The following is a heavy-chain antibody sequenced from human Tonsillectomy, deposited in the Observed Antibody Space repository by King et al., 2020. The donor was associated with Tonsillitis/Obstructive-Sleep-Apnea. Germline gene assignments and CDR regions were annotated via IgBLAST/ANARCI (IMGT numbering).Heavy chain of an antibody. V-gene: IGHV3-33*01. CDR2: IWYDGSNK. D-gene: IGHD2-2*01. J-gene: IGHJ4*02. CDR3: ARLRYSSTSSSSVDVDY. CDR1: GFTFSSYG. Sequence: VQLVESGGGVVQPGRSLRLSGAASGFTFSSYGMHWVRQAPGKGLEWVAVIWYDGSNKYYADSVKGRFTISRANSKNTLYLQMNSLRAEDTAVYYCARLRYSSTSSSSVDVDYWGQGTLVTVSS.